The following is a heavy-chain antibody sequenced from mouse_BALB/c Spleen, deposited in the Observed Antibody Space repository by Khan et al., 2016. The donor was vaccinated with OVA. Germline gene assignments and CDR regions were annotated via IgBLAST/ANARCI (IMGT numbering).Heavy chain of an antibody. D-gene: IGHD3-3*01. V-gene: IGHV1-34*01. J-gene: IGHJ3*01. CDR1: GYSFTTYY. CDR2: IDPFNGGN. Sequence: VQLQQSGPELMKPGASVKISCPASGYSFTTYYMHWVKQSPGKSLAWIGYIDPFNGGNDYNQKFKGKATLTVDKSSSTAYMHLSSLTSEDSAVYYGARGTFDYWGQGTLVTVSA. CDR3: ARGTFDY.